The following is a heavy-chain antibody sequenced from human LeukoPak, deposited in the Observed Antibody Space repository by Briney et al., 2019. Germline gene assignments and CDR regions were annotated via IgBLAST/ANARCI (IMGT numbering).Heavy chain of an antibody. D-gene: IGHD2-2*01. CDR2: VYEDGKA. J-gene: IGHJ6*03. Sequence: SETLSLTCNVSGDFISGTNNYWGWIRQPPGKGLEWIGHVYEDGKAYSSPSLRSRVTISADTSKNQFSLKLRSVTAADTGVYFCARLDCSSASCYFYYYYMDVWGKGTTVTVSS. V-gene: IGHV4-39*01. CDR1: GDFISGTNNY. CDR3: ARLDCSSASCYFYYYYMDV.